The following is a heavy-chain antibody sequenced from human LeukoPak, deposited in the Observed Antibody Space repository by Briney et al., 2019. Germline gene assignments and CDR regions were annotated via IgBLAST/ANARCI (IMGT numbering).Heavy chain of an antibody. V-gene: IGHV4-34*01. D-gene: IGHD2-2*01. J-gene: IGHJ6*03. CDR1: GGSFSGYY. CDR3: ARLIVVVPAASFLYYYYYMDV. CDR2: INHSGST. Sequence: SETLSLTCAVYGGSFSGYYWSWIRQPPGKGLEWIGEINHSGSTNYNPSLKSRVTISVDTSKNQFSLKLSSVTAADTAVYYCARLIVVVPAASFLYYYYYMDVWGKGTTVTVSS.